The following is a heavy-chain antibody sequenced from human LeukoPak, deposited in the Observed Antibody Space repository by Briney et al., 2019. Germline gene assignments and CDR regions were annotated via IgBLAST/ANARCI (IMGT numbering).Heavy chain of an antibody. D-gene: IGHD6-13*01. V-gene: IGHV4-61*02. J-gene: IGHJ3*02. CDR2: IYTSGGT. CDR3: ARSYSSSWYSSFDI. Sequence: SETLSLTCTVSGGSINSGNYYWSWIRQPAGKGLEWIGRIYTSGGTNCNPSLESRVTILIDTPKNQFSLRLSSVTAADTAVYYCARSYSSSWYSSFDIWGHGTMVTVSS. CDR1: GGSINSGNYY.